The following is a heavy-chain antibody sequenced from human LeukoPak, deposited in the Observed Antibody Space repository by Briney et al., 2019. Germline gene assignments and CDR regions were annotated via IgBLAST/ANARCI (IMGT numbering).Heavy chain of an antibody. CDR3: AKGYCASATCYSRFDP. J-gene: IGHJ5*02. CDR1: GFTFTSYA. Sequence: PGGSLRLSSAAPGFTFTSYAMSWVRQAPGRGLYWVSPIVGSGGSTFYADTVKGRVTISRDTSRDTLYLQINSLRAEDTAVYYCAKGYCASATCYSRFDPWGQGALVTVSS. V-gene: IGHV3-23*01. CDR2: IVGSGGST. D-gene: IGHD2-2*01.